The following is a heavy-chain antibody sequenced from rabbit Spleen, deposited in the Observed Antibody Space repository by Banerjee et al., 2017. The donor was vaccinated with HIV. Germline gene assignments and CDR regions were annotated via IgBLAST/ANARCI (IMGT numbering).Heavy chain of an antibody. CDR2: IFGGSSGST. J-gene: IGHJ6*01. CDR3: ARDTGSSFSSYGMDL. Sequence: QSLEESGGDLVKPGASLTLTCTASEFSFNGYYYVCWVRQAPGKGLEWIACIFGGSSGSTYYASWAKGRFTISKTSSTTVTLQMTSLTAADTATYFCARDTGSSFSSYGMDLWGPGTLVTVS. CDR1: EFSFNGYYY. V-gene: IGHV1S40*01. D-gene: IGHD8-1*01.